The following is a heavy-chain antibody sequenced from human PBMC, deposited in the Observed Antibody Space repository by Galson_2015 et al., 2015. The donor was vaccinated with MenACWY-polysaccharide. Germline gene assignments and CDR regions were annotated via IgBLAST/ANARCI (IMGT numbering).Heavy chain of an antibody. D-gene: IGHD3-22*01. V-gene: IGHV3-23*01. Sequence: SLRLSCAASGFTFSSYTMSWVRQAPGKGLEWVSGISGSGASAYYADSVKGRFTISGDNSKNTLYLQMNSLRAADTAVYYCAKRPATSYYDSSGYYPFDYWGQGTLVTVSS. CDR3: AKRPATSYYDSSGYYPFDY. CDR2: ISGSGASA. J-gene: IGHJ4*02. CDR1: GFTFSSYT.